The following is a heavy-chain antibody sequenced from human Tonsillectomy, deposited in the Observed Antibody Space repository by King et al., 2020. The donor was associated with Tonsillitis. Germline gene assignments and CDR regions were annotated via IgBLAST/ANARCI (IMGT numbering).Heavy chain of an antibody. D-gene: IGHD3-10*01. CDR2: INTNTGNP. Sequence: VQLVESGSELKKPGASVKVSCKASGYTFTSYAMNWVRQAPGQGLEWMGWINTNTGNPTYAQGFTGRFVFSLDTSVSTAYLQISSLKAEDTAVYYCARGVKTNYYGSGRYYNGYFDYWGQGNLGTVSP. J-gene: IGHJ4*02. CDR3: ARGVKTNYYGSGRYYNGYFDY. CDR1: GYTFTSYA. V-gene: IGHV7-4-1*02.